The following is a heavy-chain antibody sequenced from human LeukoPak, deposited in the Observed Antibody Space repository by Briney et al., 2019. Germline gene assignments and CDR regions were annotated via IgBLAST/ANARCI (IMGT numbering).Heavy chain of an antibody. J-gene: IGHJ6*04. Sequence: SVKVSCKASGGTFSSYAISWVRQAPGQGLEWMGGIIPIFGTASYAQKFQGRVTITTDESTSTAYMELSSLRSEDTAVYYCASGGDTMLFRMDVWGKGTTVTVSS. V-gene: IGHV1-69*05. CDR3: ASGGDTMLFRMDV. D-gene: IGHD3-10*01. CDR2: IIPIFGTA. CDR1: GGTFSSYA.